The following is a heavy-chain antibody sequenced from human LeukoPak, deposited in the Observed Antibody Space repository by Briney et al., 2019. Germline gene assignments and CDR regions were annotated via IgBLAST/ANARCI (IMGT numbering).Heavy chain of an antibody. V-gene: IGHV4-34*01. CDR2: INHSGST. D-gene: IGHD5-18*01. J-gene: IGHJ4*02. CDR1: GGSFSGYY. CDR3: ARGRYSYGY. Sequence: SETLSLTCAVYGGSFSGYYWSWIRQPPGKGLEWIEEINHSGSTNYNPSLKSRVTISVDTSKNQFSLKLSSVTAADTAVYYCARGRYSYGYWGQGTLVTVSS.